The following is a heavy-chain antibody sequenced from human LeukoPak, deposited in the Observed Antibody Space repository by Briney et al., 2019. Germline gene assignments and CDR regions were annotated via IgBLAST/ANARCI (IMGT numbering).Heavy chain of an antibody. CDR3: ASPRSGYRYTFDY. CDR1: AASISNYY. CDR2: ISTSGST. J-gene: IGHJ4*02. V-gene: IGHV4-4*09. Sequence: SETLSLTCAVSAASISNYYWSWIRQAPGKGLEWIGYISTSGSTNYNPSLRSRVSISLDTSKNRFSLNLNFVTAADTAVYYCASPRSGYRYTFDYWGQGALVTVSS. D-gene: IGHD3-22*01.